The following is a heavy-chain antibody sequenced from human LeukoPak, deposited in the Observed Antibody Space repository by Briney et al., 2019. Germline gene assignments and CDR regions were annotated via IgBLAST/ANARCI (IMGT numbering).Heavy chain of an antibody. D-gene: IGHD3-9*01. CDR1: GFTFSDYY. V-gene: IGHV3-11*01. CDR2: ISSSGSTI. J-gene: IGHJ6*02. CDR3: ARDHEESAVLRYFDWFRRQTYGMDV. Sequence: GGSLRLSCAASGFTFSDYYMSWIRQAPGKGLEWVSYISSSGSTIYYADSVKGRFTISRDNAKNSLYLQMNSLRAEDTAVYYCARDHEESAVLRYFDWFRRQTYGMDVWGQGTTVTVSS.